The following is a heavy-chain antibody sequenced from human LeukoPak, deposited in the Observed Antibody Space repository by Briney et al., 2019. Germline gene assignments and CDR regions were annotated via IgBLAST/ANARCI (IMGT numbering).Heavy chain of an antibody. CDR1: GYSISTAHY. V-gene: IGHV4-38-2*02. CDR2: IYHSGTS. Sequence: PSETLSLTCTVSGYSISTAHYWGWIRQPPGKGLKWIASIYHSGTSYYSPSLKSRVTISVDTSKNQFSLKLNSVTAADTAVYYCARLSNGDNTVWGQGTLVTVSS. D-gene: IGHD4-11*01. J-gene: IGHJ4*02. CDR3: ARLSNGDNTV.